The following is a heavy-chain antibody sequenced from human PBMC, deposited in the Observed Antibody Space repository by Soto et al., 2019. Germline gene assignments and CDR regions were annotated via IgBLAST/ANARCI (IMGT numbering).Heavy chain of an antibody. V-gene: IGHV1-2*04. D-gene: IGHD3-3*01. J-gene: IGHJ6*03. CDR1: GYTLTSYG. CDR3: AREISGYDFWSGSTRYYYYYMDV. Sequence: EASVKVSCKASGYTLTSYGISWVRQAPGQGLEWMGWINPNSGGTNYAQKFQGWVTMTRDTSISTAYMELSRLRSDDTAVYYCAREISGYDFWSGSTRYYYYYMDVWGKGTTVTVSS. CDR2: INPNSGGT.